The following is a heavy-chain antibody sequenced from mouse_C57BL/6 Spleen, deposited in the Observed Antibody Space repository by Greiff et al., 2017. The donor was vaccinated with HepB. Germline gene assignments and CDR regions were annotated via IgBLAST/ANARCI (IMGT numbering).Heavy chain of an antibody. D-gene: IGHD2-14*01. V-gene: IGHV14-1*01. CDR3: TTWVPKPSFDY. J-gene: IGHJ2*01. Sequence: VQLQQSGAELVRPGASLKLSCTASGFNIKDYYMHWVKQRPEQGLEWIGRIDPEDGDTEYAPKFQGKATMTADTSSNTAYLQLSSLTSEDTAVYYCTTWVPKPSFDYWGQGTTLTVSS. CDR1: GFNIKDYY. CDR2: IDPEDGDT.